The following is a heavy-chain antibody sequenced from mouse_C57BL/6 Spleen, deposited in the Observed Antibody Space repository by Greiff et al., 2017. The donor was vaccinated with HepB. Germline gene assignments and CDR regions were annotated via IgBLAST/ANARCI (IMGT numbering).Heavy chain of an antibody. D-gene: IGHD1-1*01. Sequence: EVHLVESGGGLVKPGGSLKLSCAASGFTFSSYAMSWVRQTPEKRLEWVATISDGGSYTYYPDNVKGRFTISRDNAKNNLYLQMSHLKSEDTAMYYCARGERRSLWYFDVWGTGTTVTVSS. V-gene: IGHV5-4*01. J-gene: IGHJ1*03. CDR2: ISDGGSYT. CDR1: GFTFSSYA. CDR3: ARGERRSLWYFDV.